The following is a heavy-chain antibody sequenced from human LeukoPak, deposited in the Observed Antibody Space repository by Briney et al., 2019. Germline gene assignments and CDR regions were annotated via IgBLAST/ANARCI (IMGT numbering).Heavy chain of an antibody. D-gene: IGHD3-10*01. V-gene: IGHV3-30*03. Sequence: PGRSLRLSYAAPGFTLHSCGKHWLRQAPGKGLEWVAVISHDGGNKYYADSVKGRFTISRDNSKNTLSLQMNSLRAEDTAVYYCARKTYYDDSGSYSQSSYFDFWGQGTLVTVSS. CDR2: ISHDGGNK. J-gene: IGHJ4*02. CDR3: ARKTYYDDSGSYSQSSYFDF. CDR1: GFTLHSCG.